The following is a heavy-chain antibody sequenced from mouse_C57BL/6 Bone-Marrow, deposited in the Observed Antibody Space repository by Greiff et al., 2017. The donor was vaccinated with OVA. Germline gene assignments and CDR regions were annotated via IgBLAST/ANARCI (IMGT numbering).Heavy chain of an antibody. CDR1: GFTFSSYA. V-gene: IGHV5-4*03. CDR3: ARSYYGSSYVGY. D-gene: IGHD1-1*01. Sequence: EVKLMESGGGLVKPGGSLKLSCAASGFTFSSYAMSWVRQTPEKRLEWVATISDGGSYTYYPDNVKGRFTISRYNAKNNLYLQMSHLKSEDTAMYYCARSYYGSSYVGYWGQGTTLTVSS. J-gene: IGHJ2*01. CDR2: ISDGGSYT.